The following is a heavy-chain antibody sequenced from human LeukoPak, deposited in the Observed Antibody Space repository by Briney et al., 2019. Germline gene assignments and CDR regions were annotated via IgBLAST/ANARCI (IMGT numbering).Heavy chain of an antibody. D-gene: IGHD3-10*01. CDR1: GFTFSSYA. Sequence: GGSLRLSCAASGFTFSSYAMSWVRQAPGKGLGWVSAISGSGGSTYYADSVKGRFTNSRDNSKNTLYLQMNSLRAEDTAVYYCAKVRSGSYYATYWGQGTLVTVSS. CDR2: ISGSGGST. CDR3: AKVRSGSYYATY. J-gene: IGHJ4*02. V-gene: IGHV3-23*01.